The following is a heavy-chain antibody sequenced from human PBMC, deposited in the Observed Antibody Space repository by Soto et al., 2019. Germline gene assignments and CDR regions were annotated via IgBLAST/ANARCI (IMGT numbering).Heavy chain of an antibody. Sequence: PSETLSLTGTVSGDAISSNNNYWSWIRQPPGEGLEWIGFISYSGTTSYSPSLKSRVAISLDTSKNQFSLSLSTVTAADTAVYYCARRPRYSSGLDPWGPGTLVAVSS. CDR2: ISYSGTT. J-gene: IGHJ5*02. CDR1: GDAISSNNNY. D-gene: IGHD5-18*01. CDR3: ARRPRYSSGLDP. V-gene: IGHV4-30-4*01.